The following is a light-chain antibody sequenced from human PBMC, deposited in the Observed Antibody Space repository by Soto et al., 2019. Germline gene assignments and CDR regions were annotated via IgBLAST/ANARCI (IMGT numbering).Light chain of an antibody. V-gene: IGKV1-8*01. J-gene: IGKJ2*01. Sequence: AIRMTQSPSSLSASTGDRVTITCRASQGISSYLAWYQQKPGKAPKLLIYAASTLQSGVPSRFSGSRSGTDFTLTISCLQSEDFATYYCQQYYSYPLMYTFGQGTKLEIK. CDR1: QGISSY. CDR2: AAS. CDR3: QQYYSYPLMYT.